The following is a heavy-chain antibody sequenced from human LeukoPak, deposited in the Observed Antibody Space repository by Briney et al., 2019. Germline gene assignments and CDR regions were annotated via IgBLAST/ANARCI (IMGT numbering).Heavy chain of an antibody. CDR2: INWNGGST. CDR1: GFTFDDYG. J-gene: IGHJ4*02. V-gene: IGHV3-20*04. D-gene: IGHD2-2*01. CDR3: AKGQVVPATILDY. Sequence: SPGGSLRLSCAASGFTFDDYGMSWVRQAPGKGLEWVSGINWNGGSTGYADSVKGRFTISRDNGKNSPYLQMSSLRTEDTALYYCAKGQVVPATILDYWGQGTLVTVSS.